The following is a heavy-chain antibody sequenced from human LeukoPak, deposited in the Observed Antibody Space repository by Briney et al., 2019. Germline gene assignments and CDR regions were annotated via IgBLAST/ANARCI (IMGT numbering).Heavy chain of an antibody. D-gene: IGHD2-2*01. V-gene: IGHV1-69*05. Sequence: GASVKVSCKASGGTFSSYAISWVRQAPGQGLEWMGGIIPIFGTANYAQKFQGRVTITTDESTSTAYMELSSLRSEDTAVYYCARGRYCSSTSCEPHAFDIWGQGTMVTVSS. J-gene: IGHJ3*02. CDR1: GGTFSSYA. CDR3: ARGRYCSSTSCEPHAFDI. CDR2: IIPIFGTA.